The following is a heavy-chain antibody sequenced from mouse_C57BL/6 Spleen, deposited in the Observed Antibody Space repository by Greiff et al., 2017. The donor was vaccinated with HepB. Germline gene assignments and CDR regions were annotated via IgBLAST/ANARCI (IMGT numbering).Heavy chain of an antibody. D-gene: IGHD2-3*01. J-gene: IGHJ3*01. V-gene: IGHV5-4*01. CDR2: ISDGGSYT. CDR3: ASGIYDGYLFAY. Sequence: LMESGGGLVKPGGSLKLSCAASGFTFSSYAMSWVRQTPEKRLEWVATISDGGSYTYYPDNVKGRFTISRDNAKNNLYLQMSHLKSEDTAMYYCASGIYDGYLFAYWGQGTLVTVSA. CDR1: GFTFSSYA.